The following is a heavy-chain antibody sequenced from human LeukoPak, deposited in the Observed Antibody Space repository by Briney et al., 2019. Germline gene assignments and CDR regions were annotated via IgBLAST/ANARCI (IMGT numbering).Heavy chain of an antibody. CDR3: AKDPFTNGDYGNWFDP. J-gene: IGHJ5*02. V-gene: IGHV3-13*01. Sequence: PGGSLRLSCAASGFTFKSYDMHWVRQVAGRGLEWVSGIGTAGDTYYQGSVKGRFTISRDNSRNTLYLQMNSLRAEDTAIYYCAKDPFTNGDYGNWFDPWGQGTLVTVSS. D-gene: IGHD4-17*01. CDR2: IGTAGDT. CDR1: GFTFKSYD.